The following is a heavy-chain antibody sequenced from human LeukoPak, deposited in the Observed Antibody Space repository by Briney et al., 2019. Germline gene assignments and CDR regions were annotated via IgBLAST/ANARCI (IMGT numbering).Heavy chain of an antibody. CDR2: INHSGST. CDR1: GGFFSDSY. CDR3: ARGSRYCSSISCYKYYYAMDV. Sequence: PSETLSLTCAVYGGFFSDSYWSWIRQPPGKGLEWIGEINHSGSTNFKSSLKSRVTISVDTSKNQFSLKLSSVTAADTAVYFCARGSRYCSSISCYKYYYAMDVWGQGTTVTVSS. V-gene: IGHV4-34*01. D-gene: IGHD2-2*02. J-gene: IGHJ6*02.